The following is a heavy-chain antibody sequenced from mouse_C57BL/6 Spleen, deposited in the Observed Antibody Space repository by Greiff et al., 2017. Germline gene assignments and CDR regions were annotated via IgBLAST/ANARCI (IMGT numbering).Heavy chain of an antibody. D-gene: IGHD1-1*01. Sequence: VTLVESGPELVKPGASVKISCKASGYAFSSSWMNWVKQRPGKGLEWIGRIYPGDGDTNYNGKFKGKATLTADKSSSTAYMQLSSLTSEDSAVYFCARQSTVAYWYFDVWGTGTTVTVSS. CDR1: GYAFSSSW. J-gene: IGHJ1*03. V-gene: IGHV1-82*01. CDR3: ARQSTVAYWYFDV. CDR2: IYPGDGDT.